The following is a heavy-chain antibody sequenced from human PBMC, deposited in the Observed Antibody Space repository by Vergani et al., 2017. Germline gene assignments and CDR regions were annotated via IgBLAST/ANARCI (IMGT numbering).Heavy chain of an antibody. Sequence: QVQLQEWGAGLLKTSETLSLTCGVSGGSFSDYYWSWIRQAPVMGLEWIGEVNHGGSTNYNPSLKSRVSISVDTSKNQFSLQLTSVTAADSALYFCASIXRAPTRRNPPPDYWGQGILVTVSS. V-gene: IGHV4-34*01. CDR2: VNHGGST. D-gene: IGHD3-16*02. CDR3: ASIXRAPTRRNPPPDY. CDR1: GGSFSDYY. J-gene: IGHJ4*02.